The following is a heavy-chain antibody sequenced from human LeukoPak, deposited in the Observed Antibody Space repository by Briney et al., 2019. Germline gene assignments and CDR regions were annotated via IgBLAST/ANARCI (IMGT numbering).Heavy chain of an antibody. CDR2: IYYSGST. CDR1: GGSISSGGYY. CDR3: ARVFYYYDSSGYSYYFDY. V-gene: IGHV4-31*03. D-gene: IGHD3-22*01. Sequence: PSQTLSLTCTVSGGSISSGGYYWSWIRQHPGKGLEWIGYIYYSGSTYYNPSLKSRVTISVDTSKNPFYLKLSSVTAADTAVYYCARVFYYYDSSGYSYYFDYWGQGTLVTVSS. J-gene: IGHJ4*02.